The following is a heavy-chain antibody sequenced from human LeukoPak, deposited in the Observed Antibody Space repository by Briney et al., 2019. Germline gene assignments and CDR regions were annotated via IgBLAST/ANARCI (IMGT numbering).Heavy chain of an antibody. Sequence: GGSLRLSCAASGFTFSSYSMNWVRQAPGKGLEWVSYISSSSSTIYYADSVKGRFTISRDNAKNSLYLQMNSLRAEDTAVYYCARVAGSGKFDYWGQGTLVTVSS. V-gene: IGHV3-48*01. J-gene: IGHJ4*02. D-gene: IGHD3-10*01. CDR3: ARVAGSGKFDY. CDR2: ISSSSSTI. CDR1: GFTFSSYS.